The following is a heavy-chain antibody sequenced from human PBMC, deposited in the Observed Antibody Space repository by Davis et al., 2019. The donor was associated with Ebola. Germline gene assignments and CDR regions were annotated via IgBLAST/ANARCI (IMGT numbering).Heavy chain of an antibody. V-gene: IGHV1-2*02. CDR1: GYTFRDYY. CDR2: INHTSGGT. CDR3: AFGSSGVGFYYGLDV. D-gene: IGHD6-6*01. J-gene: IGHJ6*04. Sequence: ASVPVSCQASGYTFRDYYLHWVRQAPGQGLAWMGWINHTSGGTNYAHKLQGRVTFTRDTSISTAYRELSRLESDDTALYYCAFGSSGVGFYYGLDVWGKGTTVTVSS.